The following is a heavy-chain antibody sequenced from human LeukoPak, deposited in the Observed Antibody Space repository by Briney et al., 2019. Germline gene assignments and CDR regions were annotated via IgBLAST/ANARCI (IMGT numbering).Heavy chain of an antibody. CDR2: VYTIGST. V-gene: IGHV4-61*02. J-gene: IGHJ6*02. CDR3: ATSYSSGWTYYYYGMDV. Sequence: SEALSLTCTVSGGSISSGSYYWSWIRQPAGKGLEWIGRVYTIGSTNYNPSLKSRVTISVDTSKNQFSLKLSSVTAADTAVYYCATSYSSGWTYYYYGMDVWGQGTTVTVSS. D-gene: IGHD6-19*01. CDR1: GGSISSGSYY.